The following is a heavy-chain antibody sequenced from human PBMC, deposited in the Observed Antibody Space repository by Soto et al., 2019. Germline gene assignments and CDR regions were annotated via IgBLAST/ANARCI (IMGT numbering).Heavy chain of an antibody. V-gene: IGHV4-34*01. CDR1: GGSFSGYY. J-gene: IGHJ6*03. CDR2: INHSGST. Sequence: SETLSLTCAVYGGSFSGYYWSWIRQPPGKGLEWIGEINHSGSTNYNPSLKSRVTISVDTSKNQFSLKLSSVTAADTAVYYCARGPYGSGSYFGRYYYYYYMDVWGKGTTVTVSS. D-gene: IGHD3-10*01. CDR3: ARGPYGSGSYFGRYYYYYYMDV.